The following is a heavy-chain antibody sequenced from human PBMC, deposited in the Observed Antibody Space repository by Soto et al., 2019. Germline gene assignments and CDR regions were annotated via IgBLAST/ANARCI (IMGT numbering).Heavy chain of an antibody. D-gene: IGHD2-15*01. CDR3: ARGLLYCSGGSCYHIEDYYYYGMDV. J-gene: IGHJ6*02. Sequence: GESLKISCAASGFTFSSYDMHWVRQATGKGLEWVSAIGTAGDTYYPGSVKGRFTISRENAKNSLYLQMNSLRAEDTAVYYCARGLLYCSGGSCYHIEDYYYYGMDVWGQGTTVTVSS. V-gene: IGHV3-13*01. CDR1: GFTFSSYD. CDR2: IGTAGDT.